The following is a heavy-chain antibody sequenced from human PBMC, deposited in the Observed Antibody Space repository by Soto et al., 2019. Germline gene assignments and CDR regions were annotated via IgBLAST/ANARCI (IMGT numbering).Heavy chain of an antibody. CDR3: ARAISPWSSGYYNYYHYGMDV. J-gene: IGHJ6*02. V-gene: IGHV4-30-2*01. CDR2: IYHSGST. CDR1: GGSISSGGYS. Sequence: QLQLQESGSGLVKPSQTLSLTCAVSGGSISSGGYSWSWIRQPPGKGLEWIGYIYHSGSTYYNPSLKSRVSISVDRPKNQFSLKLGSVTAADTAVYYCARAISPWSSGYYNYYHYGMDVWGQGTTVTVSS. D-gene: IGHD3-3*01.